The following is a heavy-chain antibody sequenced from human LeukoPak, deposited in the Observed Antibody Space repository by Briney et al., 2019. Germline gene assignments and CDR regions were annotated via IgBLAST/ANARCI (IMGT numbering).Heavy chain of an antibody. Sequence: SSETLSLTCTVSGGSISIYYWAWIRQPPGKGLEWIGYIYYSGNTNYNPSLKSRVTISVDTSKNQFSLKLSSVTAADTAVYYCARVSFIPAVNFGWWFDPWGQGTLVTVSS. V-gene: IGHV4-59*01. J-gene: IGHJ5*02. CDR1: GGSISIYY. D-gene: IGHD6-13*01. CDR3: ARVSFIPAVNFGWWFDP. CDR2: IYYSGNT.